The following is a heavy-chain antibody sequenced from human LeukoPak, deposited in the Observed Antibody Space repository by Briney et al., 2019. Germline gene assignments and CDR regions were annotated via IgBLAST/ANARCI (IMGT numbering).Heavy chain of an antibody. CDR2: IIPIFGTA. CDR3: AREGVVPAATIDY. Sequence: SVKVSCKASGGTFSSYAISWVRQAPGQGLEWMGGIIPIFGTANYAQKFQGRVTITADESTSTAYMELSSLRSEDTAVYYCAREGVVPAATIDYWGQGTLVTLSS. D-gene: IGHD2-2*01. J-gene: IGHJ4*02. V-gene: IGHV1-69*01. CDR1: GGTFSSYA.